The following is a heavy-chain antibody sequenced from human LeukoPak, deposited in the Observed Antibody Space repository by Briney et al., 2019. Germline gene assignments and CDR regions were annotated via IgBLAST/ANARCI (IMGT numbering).Heavy chain of an antibody. J-gene: IGHJ6*03. V-gene: IGHV3-15*01. Sequence: GGSLTLACAADGFTFSSYAVNWVRQAPGKGLEWVGRIKSKTDGGTTDYAAPVKGRFTISRDDSKNTLYLQMNSLNTEDTAVYYCTTEAGYSYGYYYYYYMDVWGKGTTVTVSS. CDR3: TTEAGYSYGYYYYYYMDV. CDR1: GFTFSSYA. D-gene: IGHD5-18*01. CDR2: IKSKTDGGTT.